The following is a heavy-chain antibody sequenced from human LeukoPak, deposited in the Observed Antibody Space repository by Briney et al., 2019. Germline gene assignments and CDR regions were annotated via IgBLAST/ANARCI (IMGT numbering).Heavy chain of an antibody. J-gene: IGHJ3*02. CDR3: ARPRGGAYAGAFDI. V-gene: IGHV3-11*06. Sequence: GALKLSFSSSGFNFKGYYMGLDPQAPGKGPGGVSYISSSSSYTNYADSVKGRFTISRDNAKNSLYLQMNSLRAEDTAVYYCARPRGGAYAGAFDIWGQGTMVTVSS. D-gene: IGHD1-26*01. CDR2: ISSSSSYT. CDR1: GFNFKGYY.